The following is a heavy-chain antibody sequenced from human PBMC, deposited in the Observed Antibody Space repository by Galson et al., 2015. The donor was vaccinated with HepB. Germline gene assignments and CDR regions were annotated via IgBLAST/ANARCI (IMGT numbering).Heavy chain of an antibody. V-gene: IGHV3-66*01. CDR2: IYSGGST. CDR1: GFTVSSNY. D-gene: IGHD3-9*01. J-gene: IGHJ4*02. Sequence: SLRLSCAASGFTVSSNYMSWVRQAPGKGLEWVSVIYSGGSTYYADSVKGRFTISRDNSKNTLYLQMNSLRAEDTAVYYCARDGGKLRYFDWLLFDYWGQGTLVTVSS. CDR3: ARDGGKLRYFDWLLFDY.